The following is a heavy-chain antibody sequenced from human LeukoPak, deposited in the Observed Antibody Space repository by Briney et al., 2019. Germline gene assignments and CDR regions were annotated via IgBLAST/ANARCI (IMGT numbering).Heavy chain of an antibody. Sequence: GGSLRLSCAASGFTMSSNYMSWVRQAPGKGLEWVSLLYSGGRTFYADSVRGRFTISRDNSKNTLYLQLNSLRVEDTAVYYCAAYISSWYRKVDYWGQGTLVTVSS. CDR1: GFTMSSNY. CDR3: AAYISSWYRKVDY. D-gene: IGHD6-13*01. J-gene: IGHJ4*02. V-gene: IGHV3-53*01. CDR2: LYSGGRT.